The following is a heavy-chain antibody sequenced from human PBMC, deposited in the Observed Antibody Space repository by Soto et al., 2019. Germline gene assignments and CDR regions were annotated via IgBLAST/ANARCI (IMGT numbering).Heavy chain of an antibody. V-gene: IGHV1-2*02. CDR1: GYTFTGYY. Sequence: GASVKVSCKTSGYTFTGYYMHWVRQAPGQGLEWMGWINPNSGDTNYAQRFKGRVSMTSDTSINTAYLELSRLRPGDTAVFFCARSHSAYHYHAMDAWGQGTTVTVSS. CDR3: ARSHSAYHYHAMDA. CDR2: INPNSGDT. J-gene: IGHJ6*02.